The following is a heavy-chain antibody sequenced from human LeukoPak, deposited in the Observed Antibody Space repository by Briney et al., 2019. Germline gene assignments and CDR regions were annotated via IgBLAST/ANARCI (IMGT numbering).Heavy chain of an antibody. J-gene: IGHJ5*02. V-gene: IGHV3-23*01. CDR2: ISGDGSRT. D-gene: IGHD6-19*01. CDR1: GFTFSSYA. CDR3: ARGGPYSSSQSWFDP. Sequence: GGSLRLSCAASGFTFSSYAMSWVRQAPGKGLEWVSTISGDGSRTEYADSVKGRFTISRDNSKTTLYLQMNSLRADDTAVCYCARGGPYSSSQSWFDPWGQGTLVTVSS.